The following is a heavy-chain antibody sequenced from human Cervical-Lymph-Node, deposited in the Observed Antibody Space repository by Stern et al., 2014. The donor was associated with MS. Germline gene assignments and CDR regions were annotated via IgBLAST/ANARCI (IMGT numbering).Heavy chain of an antibody. CDR1: GFTFSSYG. CDR3: ARDRELTGYFDY. D-gene: IGHD1-26*01. J-gene: IGHJ4*02. V-gene: IGHV3-33*01. CDR2: IWYDGSNK. Sequence: QVQLVESGGGVVQPGRSLRLSCAASGFTFSSYGMHWVRQAPGKGLEWVAVIWYDGSNKYYADSVKGRFTISRDNSKNTLYLQMNSLRAEDTAVYYCARDRELTGYFDYWGQGTLVTVSS.